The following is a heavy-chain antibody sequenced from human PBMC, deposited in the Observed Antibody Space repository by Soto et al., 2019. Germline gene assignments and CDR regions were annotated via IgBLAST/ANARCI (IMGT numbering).Heavy chain of an antibody. Sequence: SETLSLTCTVSGGSISSGDYYWSWIRQPPGKGLEWIGYIYYSGSTYYNPSLKSRVTISVDTSKNQFSLKLSSVTAADTAVYYCARERRYCSGGSCYSGYYYGMDVWGQGTTVTVSS. V-gene: IGHV4-30-4*01. D-gene: IGHD2-15*01. CDR1: GGSISSGDYY. J-gene: IGHJ6*02. CDR3: ARERRYCSGGSCYSGYYYGMDV. CDR2: IYYSGST.